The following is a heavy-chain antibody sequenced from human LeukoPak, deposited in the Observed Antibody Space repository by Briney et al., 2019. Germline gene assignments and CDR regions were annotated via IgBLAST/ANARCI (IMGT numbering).Heavy chain of an antibody. V-gene: IGHV1-46*01. D-gene: IGHD6-19*01. J-gene: IGHJ6*03. Sequence: ASVKVSCKASGYTFTSYYMHWVRQAPGQGLEWMGIINPSGGSTSYAQKFQGRVTMTRDTSTSTVYMELRSLRSEDTAVYYCARRAVAGHYSYYMDVWGRGTTVTVSS. CDR1: GYTFTSYY. CDR2: INPSGGST. CDR3: ARRAVAGHYSYYMDV.